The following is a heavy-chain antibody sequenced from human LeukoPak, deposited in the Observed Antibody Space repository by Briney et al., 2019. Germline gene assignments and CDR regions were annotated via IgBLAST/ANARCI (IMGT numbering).Heavy chain of an antibody. V-gene: IGHV3-30*18. CDR1: GFTFSDYY. D-gene: IGHD2-15*01. Sequence: GGSLRLSCAASGFTFSDYYMSWIRQAPGKGLEWVAVISYDGSNKYYADSVKGRFTISRDNSKNTLYLQMNSLRAEDTAVYYCAKDLEVVAATPGYFDYWGQGTLVTVSS. CDR2: ISYDGSNK. J-gene: IGHJ4*02. CDR3: AKDLEVVAATPGYFDY.